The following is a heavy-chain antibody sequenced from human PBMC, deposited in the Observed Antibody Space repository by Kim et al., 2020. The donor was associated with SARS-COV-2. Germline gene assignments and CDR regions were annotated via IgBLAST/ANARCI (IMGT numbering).Heavy chain of an antibody. CDR2: IDPSDSYT. CDR3: ARRYCSSTSCYFSYFDY. D-gene: IGHD2-2*01. J-gene: IGHJ4*02. Sequence: GESLKISCKGSGYSFTSYWISWVRQMPGKGLEWMGRIDPSDSYTNYSPSFQGHVTISADKSISTAYLQWSSLKASDTAMYYCARRYCSSTSCYFSYFDYWGQGTLVTVSS. CDR1: GYSFTSYW. V-gene: IGHV5-10-1*01.